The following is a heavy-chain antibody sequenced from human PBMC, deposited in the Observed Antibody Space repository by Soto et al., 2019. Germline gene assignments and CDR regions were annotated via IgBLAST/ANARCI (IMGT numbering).Heavy chain of an antibody. CDR2: INAANGDT. D-gene: IGHD1-1*01. CDR3: VRRHVSTTGIDWFDP. V-gene: IGHV1-3*01. Sequence: ASVKVSCKASGYTFTSYGIHWVRQAPGQRLEWMGWINAANGDTKYSPKFQGRVTITRDTSASTAYMELSSLRSEDTAVYYCVRRHVSTTGIDWFDPWGQGTLVTVSS. J-gene: IGHJ5*02. CDR1: GYTFTSYG.